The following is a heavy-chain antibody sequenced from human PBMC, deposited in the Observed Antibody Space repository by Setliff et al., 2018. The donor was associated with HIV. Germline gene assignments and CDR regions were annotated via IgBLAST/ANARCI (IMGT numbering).Heavy chain of an antibody. Sequence: GASVKVSCKASGYTFTSYGISWVRQAPGQGLEWMGWISAYNGNTNYAQKLQGRLTITADKFTSTAYMELSSLRSEDTAIYYCAKEHHTTTTGTRVANYFDYWGQGTLVTVSS. J-gene: IGHJ4*02. CDR3: AKEHHTTTTGTRVANYFDY. CDR2: ISAYNGNT. D-gene: IGHD1-1*01. CDR1: GYTFTSYG. V-gene: IGHV1-18*01.